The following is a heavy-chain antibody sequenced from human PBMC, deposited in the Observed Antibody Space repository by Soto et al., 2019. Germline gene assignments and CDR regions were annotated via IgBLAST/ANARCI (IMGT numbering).Heavy chain of an antibody. V-gene: IGHV6-1*01. CDR1: GDRVSSKSAA. CDR2: TYFRSKWYE. Sequence: PSQTLSLTCVISGDRVSSKSAAWNWIRQSPSRGLEWLGRTYFRSKWYEDYAISVKSRITIDPDTPKNQFSLQLNSVTPEDTAVYYCARGGVAVTGNWFDAWGQGTLVTISS. J-gene: IGHJ5*02. D-gene: IGHD6-19*01. CDR3: ARGGVAVTGNWFDA.